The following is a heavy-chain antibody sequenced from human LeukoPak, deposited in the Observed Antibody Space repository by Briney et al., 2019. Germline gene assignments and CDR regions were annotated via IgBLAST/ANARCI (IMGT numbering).Heavy chain of an antibody. CDR3: ARTYYYDFWSGYLDY. CDR2: IRYDGSNK. V-gene: IGHV3-30*02. D-gene: IGHD3-3*01. J-gene: IGHJ4*02. Sequence: GGSLRLSCAGSGFTFSSYSMNWVRQAPGKGLEWVAFIRYDGSNKYYADSVKGRFTISRDNSKNTLYLQMNSLRAEDTAVYYCARTYYYDFWSGYLDYWGQGTLATVSS. CDR1: GFTFSSYS.